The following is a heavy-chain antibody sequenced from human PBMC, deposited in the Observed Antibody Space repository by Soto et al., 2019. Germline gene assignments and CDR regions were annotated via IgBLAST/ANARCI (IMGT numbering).Heavy chain of an antibody. Sequence: SETLSLTCTVSGGSISSYYWSWIRQPPGKGLEWIGYIYYSGSTNYNPSLKSRVTISVDTSKNQFSLKLSSVTAADTAVYYCARSVRGVIWPVDYFDYWGQGTLVTVSS. J-gene: IGHJ4*02. CDR3: ARSVRGVIWPVDYFDY. D-gene: IGHD3-10*01. V-gene: IGHV4-59*01. CDR1: GGSISSYY. CDR2: IYYSGST.